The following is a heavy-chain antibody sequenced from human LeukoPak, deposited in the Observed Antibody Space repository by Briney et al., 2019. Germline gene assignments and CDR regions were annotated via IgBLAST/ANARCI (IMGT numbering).Heavy chain of an antibody. Sequence: PGGSLRLSCAAPGFTFSKYWMLWVRQAPGKGLESVSRINTDGTVTTYADSGKGRFTVSRNNANNTMFLQMNSVRDEDTAVYYCATKQWLAPPPDSWGQGTPVTVSS. J-gene: IGHJ4*02. CDR1: GFTFSKYW. CDR2: INTDGTVT. V-gene: IGHV3-74*01. CDR3: ATKQWLAPPPDS. D-gene: IGHD6-19*01.